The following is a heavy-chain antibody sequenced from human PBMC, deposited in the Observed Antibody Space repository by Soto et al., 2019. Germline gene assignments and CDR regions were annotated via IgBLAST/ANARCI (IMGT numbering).Heavy chain of an antibody. D-gene: IGHD1-1*01. CDR3: VRVIKGGTTSFDP. J-gene: IGHJ5*02. CDR1: GFTFSDHY. CDR2: SRDKSQSYTT. V-gene: IGHV3-72*01. Sequence: LRLSCVGSGFTFSDHYMDWVRQAPGKGLEWVGRSRDKSQSYTTSYAAPVKDRFTISRDDSKNSLYLQMNSLKTDDTAVYYCVRVIKGGTTSFDPWGQGTLVTVSS.